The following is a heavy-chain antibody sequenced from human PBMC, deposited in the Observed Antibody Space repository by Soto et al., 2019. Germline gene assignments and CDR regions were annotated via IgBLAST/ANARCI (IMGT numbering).Heavy chain of an antibody. D-gene: IGHD3-22*01. V-gene: IGHV1-69*01. J-gene: IGHJ4*02. CDR3: ARSGDYYDSSGYFDY. Sequence: QVQLVQSGAEVKKPGSSVKVSCKASGGTFSSYAISWVRQAPGQGLEWMGGTIPIFGPANYAQKFQGRVPITADESTSTAYMELSSLRSEDTAVYYCARSGDYYDSSGYFDYWGQGTLVTVSS. CDR1: GGTFSSYA. CDR2: TIPIFGPA.